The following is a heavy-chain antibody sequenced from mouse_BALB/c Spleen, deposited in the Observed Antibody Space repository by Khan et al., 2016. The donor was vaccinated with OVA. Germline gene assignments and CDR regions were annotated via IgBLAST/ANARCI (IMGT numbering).Heavy chain of an antibody. D-gene: IGHD2-1*01. Sequence: EVELVESGGDLVQPGGSRKLSCAASGFTFSSFGMHWVRQAPKKGLEWVAYISSGSSTIYYVDTVKGRFTISRDIPKNTLFLQMTSLRSEDTAMYYCARSGGNFHWYFDVWGAGTSVTVSS. J-gene: IGHJ1*01. V-gene: IGHV5-17*02. CDR2: ISSGSSTI. CDR1: GFTFSSFG. CDR3: ARSGGNFHWYFDV.